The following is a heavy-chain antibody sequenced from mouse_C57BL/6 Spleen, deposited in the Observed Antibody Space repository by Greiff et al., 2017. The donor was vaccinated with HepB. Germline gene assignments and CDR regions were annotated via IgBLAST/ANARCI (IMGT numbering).Heavy chain of an antibody. CDR2: IDPETGGT. CDR1: GYTFTDYE. Sequence: QVQLQQSGAELVRPGASVTLSCKASGYTFTDYEMHWVKQTPVHGLEWIGAIDPETGGTAYNQKFKGKAILTADKSSSTAYMELRSLTSADSAVYYCTRSNFFAYWGQGTLVTVSA. D-gene: IGHD2-5*01. J-gene: IGHJ3*01. CDR3: TRSNFFAY. V-gene: IGHV1-15*01.